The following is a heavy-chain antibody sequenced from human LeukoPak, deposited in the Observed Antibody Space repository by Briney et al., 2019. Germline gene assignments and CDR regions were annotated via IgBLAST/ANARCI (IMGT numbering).Heavy chain of an antibody. CDR3: ARLTSGTCSN. CDR2: IKQDVSDM. D-gene: IGHD1-26*01. CDR1: GFTFSTHW. V-gene: IGHV3-7*01. Sequence: PGGSLRLSFPASGFTFSTHWMSWVRQAPGKGLEWVANIKQDVSDMYYVGSVEGRFTISRDNPKNSLYLQINSLRVEDTAVYYCARLTSGTCSNWGKGYLVSVSS. J-gene: IGHJ4*02.